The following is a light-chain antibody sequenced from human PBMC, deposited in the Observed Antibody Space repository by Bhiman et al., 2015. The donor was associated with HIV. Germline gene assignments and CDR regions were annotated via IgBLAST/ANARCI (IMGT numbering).Light chain of an antibody. J-gene: IGLJ1*01. Sequence: QSALTQPPSASGSPGQSVTISCTGTSSDVGAYNYVSWYQQHPGKAPKLTIYDVTNRPSGISDRFSGSKSGNTASLTISGLQAEDEADYYCCSYTSSSTYVFGSGTKVTVL. CDR3: CSYTSSSTYV. V-gene: IGLV2-14*01. CDR1: SSDVGAYNY. CDR2: DVT.